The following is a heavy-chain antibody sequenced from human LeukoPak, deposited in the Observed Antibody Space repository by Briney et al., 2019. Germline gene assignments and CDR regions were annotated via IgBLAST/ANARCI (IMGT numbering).Heavy chain of an antibody. V-gene: IGHV3-33*01. CDR3: ARDMGYYYYGMDV. D-gene: IGHD1-26*01. CDR2: IWYDGSNK. Sequence: GGSLTLSCAASGFTFSSYGMHWVRQAPGKGLEWVAVIWYDGSNKYYADSVKGRFTISRDNSKNTLYLQMNSLRAEDTAVYYCARDMGYYYYGMDVWGQGTTVTVSS. CDR1: GFTFSSYG. J-gene: IGHJ6*02.